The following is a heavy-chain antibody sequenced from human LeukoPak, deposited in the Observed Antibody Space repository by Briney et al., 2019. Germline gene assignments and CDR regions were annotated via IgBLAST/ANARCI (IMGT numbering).Heavy chain of an antibody. CDR3: ARATVAATMYYYYYGMDV. J-gene: IGHJ6*02. D-gene: IGHD2-15*01. CDR2: IIPIFGTA. Sequence: GASVKVSCKASGGTFSSYAISWVRQAPGQGLEWMGGIIPIFGTANYAQKFQGRVTITADESTSTAYMELSSLRSEDTAVYYCARATVAATMYYYYYGMDVWGQGTTVTVSS. V-gene: IGHV1-69*13. CDR1: GGTFSSYA.